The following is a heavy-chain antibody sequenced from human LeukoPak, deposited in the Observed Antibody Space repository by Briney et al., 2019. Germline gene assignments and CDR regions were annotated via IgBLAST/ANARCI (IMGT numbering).Heavy chain of an antibody. CDR1: GFSLDGYA. J-gene: IGHJ4*02. Sequence: GGSLRLSCAASGFSLDGYAMHWVRQAPGMGLEWVSGISWNSGSIGYADSVKGRFTISRDNAKNSLYLQMNSLRAEDMALYYCAKGVSSSWSYLDYWGQGTLVTVSS. CDR3: AKGVSSSWSYLDY. CDR2: ISWNSGSI. V-gene: IGHV3-9*03. D-gene: IGHD6-13*01.